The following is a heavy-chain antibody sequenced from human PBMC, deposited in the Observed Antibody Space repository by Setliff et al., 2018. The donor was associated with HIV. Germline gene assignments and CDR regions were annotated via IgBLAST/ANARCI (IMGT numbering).Heavy chain of an antibody. CDR3: ARGRVCKGYYDSSSSWGRYYYYHMDV. Sequence: KSSETLSLTCAVYGGSFSSYYWSWIRQPPGKGLEWIGEINHSGSTNYSPSLKSRVTISVDTSKNQFSLKLSSVSAADTAVFYCARGRVCKGYYDSSSSWGRYYYYHMDVWGQGTTVTVSS. J-gene: IGHJ6*03. V-gene: IGHV4-34*01. CDR2: INHSGST. D-gene: IGHD3-22*01. CDR1: GGSFSSYY.